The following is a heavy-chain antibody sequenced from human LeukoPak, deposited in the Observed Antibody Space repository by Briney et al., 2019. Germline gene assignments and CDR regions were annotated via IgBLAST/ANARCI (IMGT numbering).Heavy chain of an antibody. Sequence: GGSLRLSCAASGFTFSSYGMHWVRQAPGKGLEWVAFIRYDGSNKYYADSVKGRITISRDNSKNTLYLQMNSLRAEDTAVYYCAKDLSKGLLYRRGMYYFDYWGQGTLVTVSS. CDR1: GFTFSSYG. CDR2: IRYDGSNK. V-gene: IGHV3-30*02. J-gene: IGHJ4*02. D-gene: IGHD3-10*01. CDR3: AKDLSKGLLYRRGMYYFDY.